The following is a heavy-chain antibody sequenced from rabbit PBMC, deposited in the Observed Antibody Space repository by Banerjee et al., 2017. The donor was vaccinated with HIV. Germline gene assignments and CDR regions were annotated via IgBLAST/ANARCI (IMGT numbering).Heavy chain of an antibody. J-gene: IGHJ4*01. V-gene: IGHV1S45*01. D-gene: IGHD1-1*01. CDR3: ARDLAGVSGWNFGL. Sequence: QEQLEESGGGLVQPEGSLTLTCTASGFSFTGRYYIYWVRQAPGKGLELIGCIYGGDSGTTWYASWVNGRFTISKTSSTTVTLQMTSLTAADTATYFCARDLAGVSGWNFGLWGPGT. CDR1: GFSFTGRYY. CDR2: IYGGDSGTT.